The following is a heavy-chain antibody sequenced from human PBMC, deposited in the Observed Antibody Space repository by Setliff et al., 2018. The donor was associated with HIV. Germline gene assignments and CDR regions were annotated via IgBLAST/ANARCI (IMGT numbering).Heavy chain of an antibody. Sequence: PGGSLRLSCAASGFTFGDYAIHWVRQAPGKGLEWVAVISYDGSIEDYADSVRGRFTISRDNSKNTIFLQMNGLRGDDTAIYYCVRDTEVSSSWSFDYWGQGTLVTVSS. D-gene: IGHD6-13*01. V-gene: IGHV3-30*14. CDR1: GFTFGDYA. J-gene: IGHJ4*02. CDR2: ISYDGSIE. CDR3: VRDTEVSSSWSFDY.